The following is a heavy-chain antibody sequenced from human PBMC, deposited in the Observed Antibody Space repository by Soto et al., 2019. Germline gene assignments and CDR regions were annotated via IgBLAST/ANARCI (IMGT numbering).Heavy chain of an antibody. CDR2: ISGSGGST. D-gene: IGHD6-6*01. V-gene: IGHV3-23*01. Sequence: EVQLLESGGGLVHSGGSLRLSCAASGFSFSGFAMTWVRQAPGKGLEWVSTISGSGGSTYYADSVKGRFPISRDNSKNTLYLPMTSLRADDTAVYSCAQGRSGSSKDLDYWGQGTLVIVSS. J-gene: IGHJ4*02. CDR1: GFSFSGFA. CDR3: AQGRSGSSKDLDY.